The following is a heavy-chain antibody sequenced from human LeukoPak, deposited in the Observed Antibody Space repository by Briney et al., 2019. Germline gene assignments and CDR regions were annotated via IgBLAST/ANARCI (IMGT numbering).Heavy chain of an antibody. Sequence: SETLSLTCTVSGGSISSYYWSWLRQPPGKGLEWIGYIYYSGSTNYNPSLKSRVTISVDTSKNQFSLKLSSVTAADTAVYYCARVDTYYCDSSGYYPQARAFDYWGQGTLVTVSS. D-gene: IGHD3-22*01. J-gene: IGHJ4*02. CDR2: IYYSGST. CDR1: GGSISSYY. V-gene: IGHV4-59*01. CDR3: ARVDTYYCDSSGYYPQARAFDY.